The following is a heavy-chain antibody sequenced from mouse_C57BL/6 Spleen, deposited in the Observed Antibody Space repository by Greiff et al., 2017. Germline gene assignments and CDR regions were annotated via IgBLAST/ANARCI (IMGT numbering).Heavy chain of an antibody. CDR1: DYSITSGYY. J-gene: IGHJ1*03. D-gene: IGHD1-1*01. CDR2: ISYDGSN. V-gene: IGHV3-6*01. CDR3: ARDLARYFDV. Sequence: EVQRVESGPGLVKPSQSLSLTCSVTDYSITSGYYWNWIRQFPGNKLEWMGYISYDGSNNYNPSLKNRISITRDTSKNQFFLKLNSVTTEDTATYYCARDLARYFDVWGTGTTVTVSS.